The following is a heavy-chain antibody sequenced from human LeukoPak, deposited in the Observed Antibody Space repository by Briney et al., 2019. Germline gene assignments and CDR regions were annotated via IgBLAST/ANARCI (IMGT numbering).Heavy chain of an antibody. CDR1: SGSFSSGSYY. CDR3: AMARDYGQFDY. CDR2: IYYSGST. J-gene: IGHJ4*02. D-gene: IGHD4/OR15-4a*01. Sequence: PSETLSLTCTVSSGSFSSGSYYWSWIRQPPGKGLEWIGYIYYSGSTYYNPSLKSRVTISVDTSKNQFSLKLSSVTAADTAVYYCAMARDYGQFDYWGQGTLVTVSS. V-gene: IGHV4-61*01.